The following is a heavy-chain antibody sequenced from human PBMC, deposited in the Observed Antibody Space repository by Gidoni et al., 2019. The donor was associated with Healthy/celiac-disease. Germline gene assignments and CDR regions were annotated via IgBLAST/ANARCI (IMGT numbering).Heavy chain of an antibody. CDR2: ISWDDDK. D-gene: IGHD6-13*01. CDR1: GFSLSTSGVG. J-gene: IGHJ4*02. CDR3: AHIPDPGIAAAGTMSGGVY. Sequence: QITLKESGPTLVKPTQTLTLTCTFSGFSLSTSGVGVGWIRQPPGKALEWLALISWDDDKSYSPSLKSRRTITKDTSKNQVVLTMTNMDPVDTATYYCAHIPDPGIAAAGTMSGGVYWGQGTLVTVSS. V-gene: IGHV2-5*02.